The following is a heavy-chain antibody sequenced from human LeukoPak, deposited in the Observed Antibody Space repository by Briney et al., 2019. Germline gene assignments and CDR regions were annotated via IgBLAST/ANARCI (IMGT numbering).Heavy chain of an antibody. J-gene: IGHJ3*02. CDR3: ARDSKNCHSHDDAFDI. CDR2: IYYSGST. D-gene: IGHD1-1*01. V-gene: IGHV4-59*01. Sequence: SETLSLTCTVSGGSISSYYWSWIRQPPGKGLEWIGYIYYSGSTNYNPSLKSRVTISVDTSKNQFSLKLSSVTAADTAVYYCARDSKNCHSHDDAFDIWGQGTMVTVSS. CDR1: GGSISSYY.